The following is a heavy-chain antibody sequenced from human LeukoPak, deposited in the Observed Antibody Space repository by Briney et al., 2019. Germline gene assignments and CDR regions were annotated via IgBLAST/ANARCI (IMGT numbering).Heavy chain of an antibody. J-gene: IGHJ4*02. D-gene: IGHD3-10*01. CDR1: GGTFSTYA. V-gene: IGHV1-69*13. CDR3: ARVPLWFGELSDY. Sequence: SVKVSCKASGGTFSTYAISWVRQAPGQGLEWMGGIIPIFDTANYAQKFQGRVTITADESTRSAYMELSSLRSEDTAVYYCARVPLWFGELSDYWGQGTLVTVSS. CDR2: IIPIFDTA.